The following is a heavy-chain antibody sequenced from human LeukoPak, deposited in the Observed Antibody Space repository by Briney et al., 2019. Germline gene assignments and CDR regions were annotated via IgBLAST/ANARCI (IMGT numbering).Heavy chain of an antibody. D-gene: IGHD4-17*01. V-gene: IGHV5-51*01. CDR3: ARQKGGDYFSYYYDGMDD. J-gene: IGHJ6*02. Sequence: GESLKISCKGSGYSFTSYSIGWVRQMPGKGLEWMGIIYPGDSDTRYSPSFQGQVTISADKSISTAYLQGSSLKASDTAMYYCARQKGGDYFSYYYDGMDDWGQGTPVTVSS. CDR2: IYPGDSDT. CDR1: GYSFTSYS.